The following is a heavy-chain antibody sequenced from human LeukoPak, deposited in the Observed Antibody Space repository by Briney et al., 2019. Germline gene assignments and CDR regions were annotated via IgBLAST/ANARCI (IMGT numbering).Heavy chain of an antibody. Sequence: SETLSLTCAVYGGSFSGYYWSWIRQPPGKGLEWIGEINHSGSTNHNPSLKSRVTISVDTSKNQFSLKLSSVTAADTAVYYCARGHRGLIDAFDIWGQGTMVTVSS. D-gene: IGHD6-19*01. CDR1: GGSFSGYY. CDR3: ARGHRGLIDAFDI. CDR2: INHSGST. J-gene: IGHJ3*02. V-gene: IGHV4-34*01.